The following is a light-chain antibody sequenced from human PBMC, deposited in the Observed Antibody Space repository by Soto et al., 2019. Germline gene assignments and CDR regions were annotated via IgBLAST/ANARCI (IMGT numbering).Light chain of an antibody. Sequence: DIQMTHSPSTLSASVGDRVTITCRASPSISVWLAWYQQKAGKAPNLLIYKASSLQGGVPSRFSGSGSGTEFSLTISSLQPDDLATYYCQQYNTYPPTFGPGTKVDIK. CDR1: PSISVW. J-gene: IGKJ3*01. CDR3: QQYNTYPPT. V-gene: IGKV1-5*03. CDR2: KAS.